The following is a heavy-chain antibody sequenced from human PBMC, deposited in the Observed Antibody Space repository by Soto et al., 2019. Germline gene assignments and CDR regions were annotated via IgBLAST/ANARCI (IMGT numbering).Heavy chain of an antibody. J-gene: IGHJ5*02. D-gene: IGHD6-13*01. CDR1: GGSISSSSYY. CDR2: IYYSGST. CDR3: ARAYSRSWYNWFAP. Sequence: SETLSLTCTVSGGSISSSSYYWGWIRQPPGKGLEWIGSIYYSGSTYYNPSLKSRVTISVDTSKNQFSLKLSSVTAADTAVYYCARAYSRSWYNWFAPWVQGTLVTVSS. V-gene: IGHV4-39*01.